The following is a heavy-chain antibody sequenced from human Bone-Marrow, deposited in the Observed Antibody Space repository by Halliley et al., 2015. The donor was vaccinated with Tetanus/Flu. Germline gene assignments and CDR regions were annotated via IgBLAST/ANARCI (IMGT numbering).Heavy chain of an antibody. V-gene: IGHV4-59*12. CDR3: ARVTNFNYDYWSGFDY. D-gene: IGHD3-3*01. J-gene: IGHJ4*02. Sequence: GYVFYSGTPNYSPSLKSRVTISLDMSKNQFSLNLDSVIAADTAMYYCARVTNFNYDYWSGFDYWGQGILVAVSS. CDR2: VFYSGTP.